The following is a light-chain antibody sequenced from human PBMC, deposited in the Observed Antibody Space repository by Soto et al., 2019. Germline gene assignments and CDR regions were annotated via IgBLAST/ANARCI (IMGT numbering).Light chain of an antibody. CDR3: QQYNSYSWT. CDR2: KAS. CDR1: QSISSY. J-gene: IGKJ1*01. V-gene: IGKV1-5*03. Sequence: DTQMTQSPSTLSASVGDRVTITCRASQSISSYLAWYQQKPGKAPKLLIYKASSLESGVPSRFSGSGSGTEFTLTISSLQPDDFATYYCQQYNSYSWTFGQGTKVEIK.